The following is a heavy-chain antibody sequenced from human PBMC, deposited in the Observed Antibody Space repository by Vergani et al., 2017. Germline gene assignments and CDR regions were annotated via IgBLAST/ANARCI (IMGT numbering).Heavy chain of an antibody. J-gene: IGHJ6*02. D-gene: IGHD3-3*01. CDR1: GFTVSSNY. CDR3: ARDEITIFGVYYGMDV. Sequence: EVQLVESGGGLVQPGGSLRLSCAASGFTVSSNYMSWVRQAPGKGLEWVSVIYSGGSTYYADSVKGRFTISRDNSKNTLYLQMNSLRAEDTAVYYCARDEITIFGVYYGMDVWGQGTTVTVSS. V-gene: IGHV3-66*02. CDR2: IYSGGST.